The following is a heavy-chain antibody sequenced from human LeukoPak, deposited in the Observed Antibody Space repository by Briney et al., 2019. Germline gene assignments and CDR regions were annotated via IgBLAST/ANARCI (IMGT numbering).Heavy chain of an antibody. Sequence: SVKVTCKASGGTFSSYAISWVRQAPGQGLEWMGGIIPIFGTANCAQKFQGRVTITADESTSTAYMGLSSLRSEDTAVYYCATEIVVVVAATGGLHYWGQGTLVTVSS. D-gene: IGHD2-15*01. J-gene: IGHJ4*02. CDR3: ATEIVVVVAATGGLHY. CDR2: IIPIFGTA. V-gene: IGHV1-69*13. CDR1: GGTFSSYA.